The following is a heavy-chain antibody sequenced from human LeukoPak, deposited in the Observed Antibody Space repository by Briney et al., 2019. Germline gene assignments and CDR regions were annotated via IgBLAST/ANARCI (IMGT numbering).Heavy chain of an antibody. Sequence: ASVKVSCMASGYTFTGYSMQWVRQAPRQGVEWMGWINPNSGGTNYAQKFQDRVTMTTDTSISTAYMELSRMRSEDKDVSYCARERYYRDDFDIWGQGKMVTVSS. V-gene: IGHV1-2*02. CDR3: ARERYYRDDFDI. D-gene: IGHD2-15*01. CDR2: INPNSGGT. CDR1: GYTFTGYS. J-gene: IGHJ3*02.